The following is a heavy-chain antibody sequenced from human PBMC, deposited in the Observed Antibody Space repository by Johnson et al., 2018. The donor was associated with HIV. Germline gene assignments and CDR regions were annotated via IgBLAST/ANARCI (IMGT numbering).Heavy chain of an antibody. CDR2: ISYDENNK. J-gene: IGHJ3*02. Sequence: QVQLVESGGGVVQPGRSLRLSCAASGFTFSSYAIHWVRQAPGKGLEWVAVISYDENNKYYADSVKARFTISRDNSKNTLYLQMNSRGAEDTAVYYCAREIGYSSSWYLGSGWYPDAFDIWGQGTMVTVSS. V-gene: IGHV3-30-3*01. CDR1: GFTFSSYA. D-gene: IGHD6-13*01. CDR3: AREIGYSSSWYLGSGWYPDAFDI.